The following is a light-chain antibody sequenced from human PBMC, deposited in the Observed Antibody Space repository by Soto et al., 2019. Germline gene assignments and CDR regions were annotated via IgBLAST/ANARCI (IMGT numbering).Light chain of an antibody. CDR2: WAS. CDR1: QSVLYSSNNKNY. J-gene: IGKJ1*01. V-gene: IGKV4-1*01. Sequence: DIVMTQSPDSLAVSLGERATINCKSSQSVLYSSNNKNYLAWYQQKPGQPPKLLIYWASTRESGVPDRFSGSGSETDFTLTISSLQAEDVAVYYCQQYYSTPRTVGQGTKVDIK. CDR3: QQYYSTPRT.